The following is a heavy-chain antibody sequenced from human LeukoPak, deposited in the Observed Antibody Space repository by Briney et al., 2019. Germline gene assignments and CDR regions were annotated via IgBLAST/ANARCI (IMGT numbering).Heavy chain of an antibody. D-gene: IGHD4-17*01. V-gene: IGHV3-64D*06. CDR3: VKRGRTSDYAYDY. CDR2: ISSSGDYT. Sequence: AGGSLTLFCSASGFTFSDYVMHWLRQAPGRGLQFVSAISSSGDYTSYSDSVKGRFTISRDNSKNTLHLQMSSLRPEDTAVYFCVKRGRTSDYAYDYWGQGSLVTVSS. CDR1: GFTFSDYV. J-gene: IGHJ4*02.